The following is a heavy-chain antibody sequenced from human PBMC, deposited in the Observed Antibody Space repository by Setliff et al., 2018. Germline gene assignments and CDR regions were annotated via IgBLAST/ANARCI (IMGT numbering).Heavy chain of an antibody. J-gene: IGHJ5*01. Sequence: GESLKISCKGSGYTFTNYWIAWVRQMPGKGLEYMGIIYPADSDTTYSPSFQGQVTISADKSINTAYLQWSSLKASDTAIYYCARHGYCSGGRCYELDSWCQGTLVTVSS. CDR3: ARHGYCSGGRCYELDS. V-gene: IGHV5-51*01. CDR2: IYPADSDT. CDR1: GYTFTNYW. D-gene: IGHD2-15*01.